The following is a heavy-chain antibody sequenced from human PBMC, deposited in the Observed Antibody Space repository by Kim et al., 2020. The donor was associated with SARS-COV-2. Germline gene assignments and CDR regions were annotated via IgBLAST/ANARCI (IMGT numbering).Heavy chain of an antibody. CDR2: INPNSGGT. D-gene: IGHD6-6*01. V-gene: IGHV1-2*02. J-gene: IGHJ6*04. CDR3: ARGGSKVVHPPGYRDV. Sequence: ASVKVSCKASGYTFTGYYMHWVRQAPGQGLEWMGWINPNSGGTNYAQKFQGRVTMTRDTSISTAYMELSRLRSDDTAVYYCARGGSKVVHPPGYRDVWGKGTTVTVSS. CDR1: GYTFTGYY.